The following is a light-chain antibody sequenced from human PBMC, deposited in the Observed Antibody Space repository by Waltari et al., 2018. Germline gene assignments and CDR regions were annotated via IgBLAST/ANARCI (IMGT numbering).Light chain of an antibody. V-gene: IGKV3-11*01. CDR2: DAS. CDR1: QSVSSY. J-gene: IGKJ2*01. CDR3: QQRGNWPSGYT. Sequence: EIVLTQSPATLSLSPGERATLSCRASQSVSSYLVWYQQKPGQAPRRLIYDASKRATGIPARVRGRGSGTDFTLTISSLEPEDFAVYYCQQRGNWPSGYTFGQGTKLEIK.